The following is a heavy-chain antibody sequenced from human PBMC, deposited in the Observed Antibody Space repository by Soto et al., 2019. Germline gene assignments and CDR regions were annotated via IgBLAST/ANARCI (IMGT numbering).Heavy chain of an antibody. V-gene: IGHV1-69*13. D-gene: IGHD3-22*01. CDR3: ARDRSDYESSGYFRALDI. Sequence: SVKGSCKASGCTFSSYAISWVRQAPGQGLEWMGGIIPIFGTANYAQKFQGRVTITADESTSTAYMELSSLRSEDTAVYYCARDRSDYESSGYFRALDIWGQGTMVTVSS. J-gene: IGHJ3*02. CDR1: GCTFSSYA. CDR2: IIPIFGTA.